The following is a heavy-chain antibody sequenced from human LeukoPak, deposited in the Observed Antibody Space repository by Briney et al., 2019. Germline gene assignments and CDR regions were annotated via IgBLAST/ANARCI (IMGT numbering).Heavy chain of an antibody. D-gene: IGHD3-10*01. V-gene: IGHV4-59*01. CDR3: ASPGYFYGSGSVDDAFDI. J-gene: IGHJ3*02. CDR2: IYYSGST. CDR1: GGSMSSYY. Sequence: PSETLSLTCTVSGGSMSSYYWSWIRRPPGKGLEWIGYIYYSGSTNYSPSLKSRVTISVDTSKNQFSLRLSSVTAADTAVYYCASPGYFYGSGSVDDAFDIWGQGTTVTVSS.